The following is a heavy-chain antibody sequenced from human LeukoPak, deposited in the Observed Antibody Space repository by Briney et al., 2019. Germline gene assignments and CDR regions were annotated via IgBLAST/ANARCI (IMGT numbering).Heavy chain of an antibody. CDR3: AKGHLSILFPFDN. CDR1: GFTFSSYS. J-gene: IGHJ4*02. Sequence: GGSLRLSCAASGFTFSSYSMNWVRQAPGKGLEWVSGISGSGGDTYYAGSVKGRFTISRDNSKNMLYLQMNSLRADDTAVYYCAKGHLSILFPFDNWGQGTLVTVSS. D-gene: IGHD2-21*01. CDR2: ISGSGGDT. V-gene: IGHV3-23*01.